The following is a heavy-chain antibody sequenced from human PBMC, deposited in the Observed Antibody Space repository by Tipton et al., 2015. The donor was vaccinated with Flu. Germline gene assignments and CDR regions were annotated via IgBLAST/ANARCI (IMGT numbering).Heavy chain of an antibody. CDR2: IIPLFGGA. J-gene: IGHJ3*01. CDR1: GGTTENYFSSYG. V-gene: IGHV1-69*01. D-gene: IGHD6-13*01. Sequence: QLVQSGAEVKKPGSSLRVSCKASGGTTENYFSSYGISWVRQAPGQGLEWMGGIIPLFGGAKYAQKFQGRMKITADESTSTAYMDLSSLRSADTAVYYCAQRGIEAVGMGPFDVWGQGTVVVVSS. CDR3: AQRGIEAVGMGPFDV.